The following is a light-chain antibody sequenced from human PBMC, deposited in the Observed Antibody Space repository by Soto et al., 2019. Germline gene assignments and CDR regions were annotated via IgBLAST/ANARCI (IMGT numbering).Light chain of an antibody. J-gene: IGKJ3*01. V-gene: IGKV4-1*01. CDR3: QCRGT. Sequence: DIVLTQSPHSLSVSLGERATINCKSSQSVVFGSNNKNALAWYQQRPGQAPKLLIYWASTRASGVPDRFSGRSSGSDLTLSISNLTPEDVPHYYCQCRGTFGPGTKVD. CDR1: QSVVFGSNNKNA. CDR2: WAS.